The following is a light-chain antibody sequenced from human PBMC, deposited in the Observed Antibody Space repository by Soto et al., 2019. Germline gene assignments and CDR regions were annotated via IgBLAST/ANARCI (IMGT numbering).Light chain of an antibody. V-gene: IGKV3-20*01. CDR2: GVS. Sequence: EIVLTQSPCTLSLSPGERSTLSCMASQGVSSNYLAWYQQKTGQAPRLLIYGVSTGATGIPDRFSGSGSGTDFTLTISRLEPEDFAVYFCQVYGSSSKTFGQGTKVDIK. CDR1: QGVSSNY. J-gene: IGKJ1*01. CDR3: QVYGSSSKT.